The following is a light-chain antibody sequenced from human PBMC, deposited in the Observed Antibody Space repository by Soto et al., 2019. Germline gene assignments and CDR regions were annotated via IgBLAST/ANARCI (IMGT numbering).Light chain of an antibody. CDR1: QSVGRN. Sequence: EIVMTQSPATLSVSPGERATLSCRASQSVGRNLAWYQQKPGQAPRLLIYGASNRATGIPDRFSGSVSGTDGTLTISRLEKEDGSVYYCQQHGSSTITFGQGTRLEIK. CDR2: GAS. V-gene: IGKV3-20*01. CDR3: QQHGSSTIT. J-gene: IGKJ5*01.